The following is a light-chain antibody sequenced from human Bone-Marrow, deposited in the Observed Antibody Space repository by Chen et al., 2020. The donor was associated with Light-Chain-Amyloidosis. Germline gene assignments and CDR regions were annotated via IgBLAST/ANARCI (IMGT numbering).Light chain of an antibody. CDR3: SSYTSSSTRV. J-gene: IGLJ3*02. CDR2: DVS. Sequence: QSALTQPASVSGSPGQSITISCTGTSSDIGDYNYVSWYQQHPGKAPKLMIYDVSNRPSGVSDRFSGSKSGVTASLTISGLQAEEEADYFCSSYTSSSTRVFGGGNTLTVL. V-gene: IGLV2-14*01. CDR1: SSDIGDYNY.